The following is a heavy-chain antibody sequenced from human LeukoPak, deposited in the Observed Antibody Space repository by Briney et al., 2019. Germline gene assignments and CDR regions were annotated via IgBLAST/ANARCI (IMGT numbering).Heavy chain of an antibody. J-gene: IGHJ4*02. CDR2: INHSGST. CDR1: GGSFSGYY. D-gene: IGHD3-10*01. Sequence: SETLSLTCAVYGGSFSGYYWSWIRQPPGKGLEWIGEINHSGSTNYNPSLKSRVTISVDTSKNQFSLKLSSVTAADTAVYYCARVGGPYYYGSGTTTVQYFDYWGQGTLVTVSS. CDR3: ARVGGPYYYGSGTTTVQYFDY. V-gene: IGHV4-34*01.